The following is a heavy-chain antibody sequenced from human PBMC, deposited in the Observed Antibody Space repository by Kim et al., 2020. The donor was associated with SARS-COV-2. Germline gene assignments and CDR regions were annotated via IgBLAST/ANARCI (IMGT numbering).Heavy chain of an antibody. D-gene: IGHD4-17*01. CDR2: IKQDGSEK. CDR1: GFTFSSYW. CDR3: ARAPTVTTTTYYYGMDV. J-gene: IGHJ6*02. V-gene: IGHV3-7*01. Sequence: GGSLRLSCAASGFTFSSYWMSWVRQAPGKGLEWVANIKQDGSEKYYVDSVKGRFTISRDNAKNSLYLQMNSLRAEDTAVYYCARAPTVTTTTYYYGMDVWGQGTTVTVSS.